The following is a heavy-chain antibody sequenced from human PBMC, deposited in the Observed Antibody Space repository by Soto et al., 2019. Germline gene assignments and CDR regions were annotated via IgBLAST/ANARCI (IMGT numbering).Heavy chain of an antibody. J-gene: IGHJ6*02. CDR3: ARQRFPYGMDV. Sequence: SETLSLTCTVSGGSISSADYYWSWIRQPPGKGLEWIGYIYYSGSTYYNPSLKSRVTISVDTSKNQFSLKLSSVTAADTAVYYCARQRFPYGMDVWGQGTTVTVSS. D-gene: IGHD3-3*01. V-gene: IGHV4-30-4*01. CDR2: IYYSGST. CDR1: GGSISSADYY.